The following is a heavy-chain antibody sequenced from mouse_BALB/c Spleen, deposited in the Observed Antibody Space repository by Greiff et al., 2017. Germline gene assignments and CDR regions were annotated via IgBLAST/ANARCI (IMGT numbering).Heavy chain of an antibody. Sequence: QVQLQQSGAELVRPGTSVKISCKASGYTFTNYWLGWVKQRPGHGLEWIGDIYPGGGYTNYNEKFKGKATLTADTSSSTAYMQLSSLTSEDSAVYFCARRYCGSSFDWYFDVWGAGTTVTVSS. V-gene: IGHV1-63*02. D-gene: IGHD1-1*01. J-gene: IGHJ1*01. CDR1: GYTFTNYW. CDR3: ARRYCGSSFDWYFDV. CDR2: IYPGGGYT.